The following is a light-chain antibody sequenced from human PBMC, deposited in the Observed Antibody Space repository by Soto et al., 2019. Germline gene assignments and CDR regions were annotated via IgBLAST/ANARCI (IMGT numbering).Light chain of an antibody. CDR2: EVN. CDR1: SSDVGGYND. J-gene: IGLJ1*01. Sequence: QSALTQPPSASGSPGQSVAISCTGTSSDVGGYNDVPWYHQHPGKAPKLMVYEVNKRPSGDPDRFSGSKSGNTASLTVSGLQAEDESDYYCSSYAGSSNVFGTGTKLTVL. CDR3: SSYAGSSNV. V-gene: IGLV2-8*01.